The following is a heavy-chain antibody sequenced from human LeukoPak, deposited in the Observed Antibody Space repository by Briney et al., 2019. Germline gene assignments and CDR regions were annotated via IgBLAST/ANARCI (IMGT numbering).Heavy chain of an antibody. Sequence: SVKVSCKASGGTFSSYAISWVRQAPGQGLEWMGGIIPIFGTANYAQKFQGRVTITTDESTSTAYMELSSLRSEDTAVYYCARNNIVVVPAANSWSSYYYYMDVWGKGTTVTVSS. J-gene: IGHJ6*03. V-gene: IGHV1-69*05. CDR1: GGTFSSYA. CDR3: ARNNIVVVPAANSWSSYYYYMDV. CDR2: IIPIFGTA. D-gene: IGHD2-2*01.